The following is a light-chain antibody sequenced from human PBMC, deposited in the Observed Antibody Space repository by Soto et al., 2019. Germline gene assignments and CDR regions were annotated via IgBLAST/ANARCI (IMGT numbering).Light chain of an antibody. Sequence: QSVLTQPPSVSGAPGQRVTISCTGSSSKIGAGYDVHWYQQLPGTAPKLLIYGNSNRPSGVPDRFSGSKSGTSASLAITGLQAYYEAEYSCSSYAGGVTFFLFVPGTKVTVL. CDR2: GNS. CDR3: SSYAGGVTFFL. CDR1: SSKIGAGYD. J-gene: IGLJ1*01. V-gene: IGLV1-40*01.